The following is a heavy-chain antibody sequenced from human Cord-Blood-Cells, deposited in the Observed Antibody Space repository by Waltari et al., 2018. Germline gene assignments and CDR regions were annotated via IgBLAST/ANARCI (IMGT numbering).Heavy chain of an antibody. Sequence: QVQLVESGGGVVQPGRSLRLSCGAYGITLSSYAMTWGRQAPGKGLEWVAVISYDGSNKYYADSVKGRFTISRDNSKNTLYLQMNSLRAEDTAVYYCAREGRAADAFDIWGQGTMVTVSS. D-gene: IGHD6-13*01. CDR2: ISYDGSNK. J-gene: IGHJ3*02. V-gene: IGHV3-30*04. CDR3: AREGRAADAFDI. CDR1: GITLSSYA.